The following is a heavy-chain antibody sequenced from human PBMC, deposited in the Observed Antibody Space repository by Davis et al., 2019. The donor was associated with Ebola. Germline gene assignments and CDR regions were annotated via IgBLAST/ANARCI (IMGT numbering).Heavy chain of an antibody. CDR2: IYNSGSS. V-gene: IGHV4-59*11. CDR1: GGSISGHY. J-gene: IGHJ4*02. CDR3: ARALVGVAGFFDS. Sequence: LRLSFIVSGGSISGHYWSWTRQPPGKGLEWIGYIYNSGSSNYNPSLKSRLTMSLDTPKNQLSLRLTSVTSADTAVYYCARALVGVAGFFDSWGQGTLVTVSS. D-gene: IGHD6-19*01.